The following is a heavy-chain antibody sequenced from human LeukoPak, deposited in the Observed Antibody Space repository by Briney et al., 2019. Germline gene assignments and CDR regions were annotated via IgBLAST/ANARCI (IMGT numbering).Heavy chain of an antibody. J-gene: IGHJ4*02. CDR3: ASTKFYGGRFDY. CDR1: GGSFSGYY. Sequence: SETLSLTCAVYGGSFSGYYWSWIRQPPGKGLEWIGEINHSGSTNCNPSLKSRVTISVDTSKNQFSLKLSSVTAADTAVYYCASTKFYGGRFDYWGQGTLVTVSS. CDR2: INHSGST. V-gene: IGHV4-34*01. D-gene: IGHD4-23*01.